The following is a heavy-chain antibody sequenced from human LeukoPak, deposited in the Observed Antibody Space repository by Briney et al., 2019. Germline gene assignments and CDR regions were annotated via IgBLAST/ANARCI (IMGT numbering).Heavy chain of an antibody. CDR3: AKDLRQQLIRGSSLFDY. D-gene: IGHD3-10*01. J-gene: IGHJ4*02. CDR2: ISASGGIT. CDR1: GFTFSTYA. V-gene: IGHV3-23*01. Sequence: GGSLRLSCAASGFTFSTYAMNWVRQAPGKGLEWVSVISASGGITYYADSVKGRFTISTDSSKNTLYLQMNSLRADDTAIYYCAKDLRQQLIRGSSLFDYWGQGTLVTVSS.